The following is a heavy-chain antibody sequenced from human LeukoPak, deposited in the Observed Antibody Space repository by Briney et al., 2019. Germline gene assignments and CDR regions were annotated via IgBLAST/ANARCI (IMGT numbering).Heavy chain of an antibody. CDR2: IKQDGSEK. CDR3: ARDPAIAVAGTEWYFDY. CDR1: GFTFSSHW. Sequence: GGSLRLSCAASGFTFSSHWLSWVRQAPGKGLEWVANIKQDGSEKYYVDSVKGRFTISRDNAKNSLYLQMNSLRADDTAVYYCARDPAIAVAGTEWYFDYWGQGTLVTVSS. J-gene: IGHJ4*02. D-gene: IGHD6-19*01. V-gene: IGHV3-7*01.